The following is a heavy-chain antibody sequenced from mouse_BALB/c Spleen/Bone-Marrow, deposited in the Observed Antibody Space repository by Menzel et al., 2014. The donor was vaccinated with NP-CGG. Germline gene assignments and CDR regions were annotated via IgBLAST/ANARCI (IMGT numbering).Heavy chain of an antibody. J-gene: IGHJ2*01. Sequence: VQLQQSGPGLVAPSQSLSITCTVSEFSLTTYGVHWVRQPPGRGLEWLGVIWAGGITNYNSTLMSRLSISKDNSKSRVFLKMNSLQTDDTAMYYCARGLRLRDYFDYWGQGTTLTVSS. V-gene: IGHV2-9*02. CDR1: EFSLTTYG. CDR2: IWAGGIT. D-gene: IGHD1-2*01. CDR3: ARGLRLRDYFDY.